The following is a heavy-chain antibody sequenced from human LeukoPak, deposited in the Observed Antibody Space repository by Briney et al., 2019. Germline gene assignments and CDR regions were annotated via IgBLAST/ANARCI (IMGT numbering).Heavy chain of an antibody. CDR2: IRYEGSNK. V-gene: IGHV3-30*02. CDR3: AKAGVAGAP. Sequence: GGSLRLSCAASGFTFSSYGMHWVRQAPGKGLEWVAFIRYEGSNKYYADSVKGRFTISRDNSKNTLYLQMNSLRAEDTAVYYCAKAGVAGAPWGQGTLVTVSS. J-gene: IGHJ5*02. D-gene: IGHD6-19*01. CDR1: GFTFSSYG.